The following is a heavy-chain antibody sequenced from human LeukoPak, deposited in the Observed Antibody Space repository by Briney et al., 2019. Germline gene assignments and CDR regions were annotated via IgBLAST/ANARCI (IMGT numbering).Heavy chain of an antibody. J-gene: IGHJ4*02. V-gene: IGHV3-30-3*01. Sequence: GGSLRLSCVVSGFTFTNYVVHWVRQAPGKGLEWVTLVSSDGGIKYYADSVKGRFTISRDNSKNTLYLQMNSLRAEDTAVYYCAKDPHIVVVTATPDYWGQGTLVTVSS. CDR3: AKDPHIVVVTATPDY. D-gene: IGHD2-21*02. CDR1: GFTFTNYV. CDR2: VSSDGGIK.